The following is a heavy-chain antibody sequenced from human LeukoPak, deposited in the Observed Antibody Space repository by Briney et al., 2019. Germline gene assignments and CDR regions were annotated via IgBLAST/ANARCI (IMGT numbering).Heavy chain of an antibody. Sequence: PGGSLRLSCAASGFTFSSYGMSWVRQAPGKGLEWVSAISGSGGSTYYADSVKGRFTISRDNAKNSLYLQMNSLRPEDTAVYFCARQTPRRSPNDYYFDYWGQGTLVTVSS. D-gene: IGHD1-1*01. V-gene: IGHV3-23*01. CDR3: ARQTPRRSPNDYYFDY. CDR1: GFTFSSYG. J-gene: IGHJ4*02. CDR2: ISGSGGST.